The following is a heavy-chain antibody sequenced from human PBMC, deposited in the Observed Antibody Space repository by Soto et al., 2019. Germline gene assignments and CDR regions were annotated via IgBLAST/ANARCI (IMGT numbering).Heavy chain of an antibody. D-gene: IGHD2-15*01. V-gene: IGHV1-3*05. Sequence: QVQLVQSGAEEQKPGASVKVACKASGYTFTGYAMHWVCQAPGQRLEWMGWINAGNGNTKYSQTFQGRVTMTRDTSASTAYMELSSLRSEDTAVYYCARAVVVAADFDYWGQGTLVTVSS. CDR1: GYTFTGYA. CDR2: INAGNGNT. CDR3: ARAVVVAADFDY. J-gene: IGHJ4*02.